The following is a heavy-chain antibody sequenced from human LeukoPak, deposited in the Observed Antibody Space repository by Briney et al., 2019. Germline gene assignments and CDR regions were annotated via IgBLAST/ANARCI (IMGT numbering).Heavy chain of an antibody. Sequence: GGSLRLSCGASGFTLSSNWMTWVRQARGRGLEWVASINQDGSVKYYVDSVKGRFTISRDNARNSLSLQMNSLGVEDTAVYFCARWGQTSGYYYVDNWGQGTLVTVSS. CDR2: INQDGSVK. CDR3: ARWGQTSGYYYVDN. J-gene: IGHJ4*02. V-gene: IGHV3-7*01. D-gene: IGHD5-12*01. CDR1: GFTLSSNW.